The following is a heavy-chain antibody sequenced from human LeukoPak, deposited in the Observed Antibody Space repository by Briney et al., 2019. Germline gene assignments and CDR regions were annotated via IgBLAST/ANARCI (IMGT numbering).Heavy chain of an antibody. J-gene: IGHJ3*02. V-gene: IGHV4-59*11. Sequence: SETLSLTCSVSDASFSTHYWTWIRQPPGKGLEGIGYISSIGSTNYNPSLQSRVTISVDTSKKQFSLRMTSVTAADTAVYYCARDPTTVTKGFDIWGQGTMVTVSS. CDR1: DASFSTHY. D-gene: IGHD4-17*01. CDR2: ISSIGST. CDR3: ARDPTTVTKGFDI.